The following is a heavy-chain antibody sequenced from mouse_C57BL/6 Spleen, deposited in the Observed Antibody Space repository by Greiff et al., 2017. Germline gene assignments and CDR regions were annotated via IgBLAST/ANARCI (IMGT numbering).Heavy chain of an antibody. Sequence: QVQLQQPGAELVKPGASVKMSCKASGYTFTSYWITWVKQRPGQGLEWIGDIYPGSGSTNYNEKFKSKATLTVDNSSSTAYMQLSSLTSEDAAVYYCARSDSSCVFGYWGQGTTLTVSS. J-gene: IGHJ2*01. CDR2: IYPGSGST. CDR1: GYTFTSYW. CDR3: ARSDSSCVFGY. D-gene: IGHD3-2*02. V-gene: IGHV1-55*01.